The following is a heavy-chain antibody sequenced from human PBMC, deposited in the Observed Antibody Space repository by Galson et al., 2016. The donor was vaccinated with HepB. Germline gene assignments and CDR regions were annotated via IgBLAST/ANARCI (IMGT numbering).Heavy chain of an antibody. CDR2: IFGGGST. CDR3: TRDLHGDGPNPAVHRGDY. Sequence: LRLSCAGPGFTLNTNNMTWVRQAPGKGLEWVSVIFGGGSTYYADSVAGRFIISKDDSQNIVYLQMKSLTADDTAVYYCTRDLHGDGPNPAVHRGDYWGQGTLVTVSS. CDR1: GFTLNTNN. D-gene: IGHD3-10*01. V-gene: IGHV3-53*01. J-gene: IGHJ4*02.